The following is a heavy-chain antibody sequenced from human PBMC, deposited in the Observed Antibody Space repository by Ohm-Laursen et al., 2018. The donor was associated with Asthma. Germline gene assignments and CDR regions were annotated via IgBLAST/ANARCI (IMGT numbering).Heavy chain of an antibody. CDR3: ARDTGYSGYDSYYYGMDV. J-gene: IGHJ6*02. V-gene: IGHV1-69*13. D-gene: IGHD5-12*01. Sequence: ASVKVSCKASGGTFSSYAISWVRQAPGQGLEWMGGIIPIFGTANYAQKFQGRVTITADESTSTAYMELSSLRSEDTAVYYCARDTGYSGYDSYYYGMDVWGQGTTVTVSS. CDR2: IIPIFGTA. CDR1: GGTFSSYA.